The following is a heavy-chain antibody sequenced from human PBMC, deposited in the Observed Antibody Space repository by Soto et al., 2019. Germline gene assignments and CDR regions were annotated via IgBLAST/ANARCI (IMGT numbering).Heavy chain of an antibody. D-gene: IGHD6-6*01. V-gene: IGHV4-39*01. J-gene: IGHJ3*02. CDR2: IYYDGNT. CDR3: ARSSISPRLFMYPFDI. CDR1: GDSIASSSDY. Sequence: PSETLTLTCTVSGDSIASSSDYWGWIRQPPGKGLESIANIYYDGNTYYNPSLKSRVTISLDTSMNKFSLRLNSVTAAGTAVYYCARSSISPRLFMYPFDIWGQGTMVTVSS.